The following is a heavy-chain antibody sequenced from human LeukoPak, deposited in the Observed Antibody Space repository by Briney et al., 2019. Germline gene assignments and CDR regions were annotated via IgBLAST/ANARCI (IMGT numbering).Heavy chain of an antibody. Sequence: SETLSLTCSVSGYSISSGFYWGWIRQPLGRGLEWIGSIFRTWSTYRNPSLRSRVTLSLDMSKNQFSLELSSVIAADTAIYYCVRGRGGLGIYQFEYWGQGNLVIVSS. CDR1: GYSISSGFY. CDR3: VRGRGGLGIYQFEY. CDR2: IFRTWST. D-gene: IGHD4-23*01. J-gene: IGHJ4*02. V-gene: IGHV4-38-2*02.